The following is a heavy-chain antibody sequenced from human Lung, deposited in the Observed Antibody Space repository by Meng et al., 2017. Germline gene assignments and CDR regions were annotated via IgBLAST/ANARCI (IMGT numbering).Heavy chain of an antibody. CDR1: GGSFSDYY. CDR3: ARGPTTMAHDFDY. Sequence: QGQFRQCGAGLLKPSETLSLTCVVSGGSFSDYYWSWIRQPPGKGLEWIGEINHSGSTNYNPSLESRATISVDTSQNNLSLKLSSVTAADSAVYYCARGPTTMAHDFDYWGQGTLVTVSS. CDR2: INHSGST. V-gene: IGHV4-34*01. D-gene: IGHD4-11*01. J-gene: IGHJ4*02.